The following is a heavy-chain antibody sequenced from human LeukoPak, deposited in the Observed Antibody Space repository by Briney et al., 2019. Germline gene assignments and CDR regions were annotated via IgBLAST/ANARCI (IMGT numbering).Heavy chain of an antibody. D-gene: IGHD6-19*01. CDR2: IYHSGST. CDR3: ARMIDVAVAGTYDDKYYFDY. CDR1: GYSISSGYY. Sequence: SGTLSLTCTVSGYSISSGYYWGWIRQPPGKGLEWIGSIYHSGSTYYNPSLKSRVTISVDTSKNQFSLKLSSVTAADTAVYYCARMIDVAVAGTYDDKYYFDYWGQGTLVTVSS. V-gene: IGHV4-38-2*02. J-gene: IGHJ4*02.